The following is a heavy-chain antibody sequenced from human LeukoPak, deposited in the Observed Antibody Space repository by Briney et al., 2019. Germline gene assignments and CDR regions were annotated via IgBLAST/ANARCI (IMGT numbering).Heavy chain of an antibody. Sequence: SETLSLTCTVSGGSISSSSYYWGWIRQPPGKGLEWIGSIYYSGSTYYNPSLKSRVTISVDTSKNQFSLKLSSVTAADTAVYYCARRVITIFGVVINYGMDVWGQGTTVTVS. V-gene: IGHV4-39*01. J-gene: IGHJ6*02. CDR2: IYYSGST. CDR3: ARRVITIFGVVINYGMDV. CDR1: GGSISSSSYY. D-gene: IGHD3-3*01.